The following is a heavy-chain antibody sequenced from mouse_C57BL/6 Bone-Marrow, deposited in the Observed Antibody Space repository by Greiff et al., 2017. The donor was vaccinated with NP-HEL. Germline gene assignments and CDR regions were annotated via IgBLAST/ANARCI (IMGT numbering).Heavy chain of an antibody. Sequence: VQLQQSGAELVMPGASVKLSCKASGYTFTSYWMHWVNQRPGQGLEWIGEINPSVSYTNYKQKFKGKSTLTVDKSTITAYMQLSSLTSEDSAVYYSASGESWFAYWGQGTLVTVSA. V-gene: IGHV1-69*01. CDR1: GYTFTSYW. CDR3: ASGESWFAY. CDR2: INPSVSYT. J-gene: IGHJ3*01.